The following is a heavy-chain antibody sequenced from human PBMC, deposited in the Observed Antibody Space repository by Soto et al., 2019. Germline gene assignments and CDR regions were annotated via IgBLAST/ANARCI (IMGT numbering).Heavy chain of an antibody. D-gene: IGHD6-19*01. CDR2: IIPILDIT. Sequence: QVQLVQSGAEVKKPGSSVKVSCKAAGGTFSNSTINWVRQAPGQGLEWMGRIIPILDITDHAQRFQGRVTITADKSTTTAYMQLSSLTSEDTAVYYCARQLVRGDFYYSYPMDVWGTGTTVTGSS. CDR3: ARQLVRGDFYYSYPMDV. CDR1: GGTFSNST. V-gene: IGHV1-69*02. J-gene: IGHJ6*03.